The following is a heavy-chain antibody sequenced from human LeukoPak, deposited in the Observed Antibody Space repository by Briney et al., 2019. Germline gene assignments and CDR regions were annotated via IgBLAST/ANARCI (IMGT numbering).Heavy chain of an antibody. D-gene: IGHD6-19*01. Sequence: PSETLSLTCTVSGGSISSYYWSWIRQPPGKGLEWIGYIYYSGSTNYNPSLKSRVTISVDTSKNQFSPKLSSVTAADTAVYYCAREAVADYYCYGMDVWGKGTTVTVSS. CDR3: AREAVADYYCYGMDV. CDR2: IYYSGST. J-gene: IGHJ6*04. CDR1: GGSISSYY. V-gene: IGHV4-59*13.